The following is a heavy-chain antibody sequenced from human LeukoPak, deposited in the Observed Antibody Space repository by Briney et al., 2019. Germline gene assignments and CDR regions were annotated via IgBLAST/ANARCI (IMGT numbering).Heavy chain of an antibody. CDR3: ARERYYYDSSGYPY. D-gene: IGHD3-22*01. CDR2: IYHSGST. Sequence: PSETLSLTCAVSGYSISSGYYWGWLRPPPGKGLEWIGSIYHSGSTYYNPSLKSRVTISVDTSKNHFSLKLSSVTAADTAAYYCARERYYYDSSGYPYWGQGTLVTVSS. CDR1: GYSISSGYY. J-gene: IGHJ4*02. V-gene: IGHV4-38-2*02.